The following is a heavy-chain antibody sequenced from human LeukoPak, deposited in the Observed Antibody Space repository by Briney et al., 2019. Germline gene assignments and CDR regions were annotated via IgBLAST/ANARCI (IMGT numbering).Heavy chain of an antibody. D-gene: IGHD3-16*02. CDR2: INPNSGGT. Sequence: GASVKVSCKASGYTFTGYYMHWVRQAPGQGLEWMGWINPNSGGTNYAQKFQGRVTMTRDTSISTAYMELSSLRSDDTAVYYCARNHPLTFGGVIVSYYWGQGTLVTVSS. V-gene: IGHV1-2*02. CDR3: ARNHPLTFGGVIVSYY. J-gene: IGHJ4*02. CDR1: GYTFTGYY.